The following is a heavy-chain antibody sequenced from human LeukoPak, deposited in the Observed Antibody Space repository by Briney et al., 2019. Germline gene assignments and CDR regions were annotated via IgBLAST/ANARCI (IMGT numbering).Heavy chain of an antibody. CDR2: IYHSGGT. CDR1: GVSISSSNW. Sequence: PSETLSLTCAVSGVSISSSNWWSWVRQPPGKGLEWIGEIYHSGGTDYNPSLKSRVTISVDKSKNQFSLQLSSVTAADTAVYYCARKGTYSDYRRFPEPKLSYGLDVWGQGTTVTVSS. J-gene: IGHJ6*02. V-gene: IGHV4-4*02. CDR3: ARKGTYSDYRRFPEPKLSYGLDV. D-gene: IGHD3-3*01.